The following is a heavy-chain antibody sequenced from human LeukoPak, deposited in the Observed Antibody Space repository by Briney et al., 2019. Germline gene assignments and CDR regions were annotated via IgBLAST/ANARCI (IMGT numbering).Heavy chain of an antibody. CDR1: GYSFTSYW. CDR3: ARSMSTVVTPGSGAFDI. Sequence: GESLKISCKGSGYSFTSYWISRVRQMPGKGLEWMGRIDPSDSYTNYSPSFQGHVTISADKSISTAYLQWSSLKASDTAMYYCARSMSTVVTPGSGAFDIWGQGTMVTVSS. V-gene: IGHV5-10-1*01. J-gene: IGHJ3*02. CDR2: IDPSDSYT. D-gene: IGHD4-23*01.